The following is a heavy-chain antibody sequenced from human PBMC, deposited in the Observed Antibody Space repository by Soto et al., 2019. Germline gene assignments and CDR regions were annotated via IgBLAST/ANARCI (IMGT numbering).Heavy chain of an antibody. J-gene: IGHJ4*02. CDR1: GYTFTSYG. CDR2: ISAYNGNT. V-gene: IGHV1-18*01. Sequence: QVQMVQSGAEVKKPGASVKVSCKASGYTFTSYGISWVRQAPGQGLEWMGWISAYNGNTNYAQNLQGRVTMTADTSTTTAYMELRSLRSDDTAVYYCVRDTLWSSTRCYAGGDYWGQGALVTVSS. CDR3: VRDTLWSSTRCYAGGDY. D-gene: IGHD2-2*01.